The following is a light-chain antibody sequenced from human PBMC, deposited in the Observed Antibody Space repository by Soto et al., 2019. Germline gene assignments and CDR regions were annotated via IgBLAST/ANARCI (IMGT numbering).Light chain of an antibody. CDR1: SSDVGGYNY. J-gene: IGLJ2*01. V-gene: IGLV2-14*01. CDR2: EVS. Sequence: QSALTQPASVSGAPGQSVTISCTGTSSDVGGYNYVSWYQQHPGKAPQVMIFEVSSRPSWVSNRVSGSKSGNTASLTISGLQAEDEADYYCSSYTRSNTVAFGRGTKLTVL. CDR3: SSYTRSNTVA.